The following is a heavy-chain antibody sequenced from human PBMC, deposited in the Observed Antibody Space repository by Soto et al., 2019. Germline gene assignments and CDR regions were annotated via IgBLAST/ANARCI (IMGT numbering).Heavy chain of an antibody. CDR2: ISAYNGNT. Sequence: ASVKVSCKASGYNITSYGISRVRQAPGQRLEWMGWISAYNGNTNYAQKLQGRVTMTTDTSTSTAYMELRSLRSDDTAVYYCARNIDSYGSGHDAFDIWGQGTMVTVSS. CDR3: ARNIDSYGSGHDAFDI. D-gene: IGHD5-18*01. J-gene: IGHJ3*02. CDR1: GYNITSYG. V-gene: IGHV1-18*01.